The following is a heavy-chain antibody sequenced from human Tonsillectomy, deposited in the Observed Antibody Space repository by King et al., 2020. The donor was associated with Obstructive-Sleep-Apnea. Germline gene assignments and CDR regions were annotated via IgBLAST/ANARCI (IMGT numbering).Heavy chain of an antibody. J-gene: IGHJ4*02. CDR1: GFTFSNYA. CDR3: AKPAYDFWSGYFENNNFDY. D-gene: IGHD3-3*01. V-gene: IGHV3-23*04. CDR2: ISGVGGCP. Sequence: VQLVESGGGLVQPGGSLRLSCAASGFTFSNYARSRVRQAPGKGLWWGSAISGVGGCPYCAEPVKGRFTSARDNSNNTLYLAMNSLRAEDTAVYYCAKPAYDFWSGYFENNNFDYWGQGTLVTVSS.